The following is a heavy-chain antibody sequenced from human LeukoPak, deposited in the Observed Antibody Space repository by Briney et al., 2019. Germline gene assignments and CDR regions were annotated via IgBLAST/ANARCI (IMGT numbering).Heavy chain of an antibody. CDR2: LNSGGNT. CDR3: EALTDY. Sequence: PGRSLRLSCAASGFTFSHYGFHWVRQAPGKGLEWVSILNSGGNTYYADSVTGRFTISRDNSKNTLYLQMNSLRVEDTAVYYCEALTDYWGQGTLVTVSS. J-gene: IGHJ4*02. V-gene: IGHV3-NL1*01. CDR1: GFTFSHYG.